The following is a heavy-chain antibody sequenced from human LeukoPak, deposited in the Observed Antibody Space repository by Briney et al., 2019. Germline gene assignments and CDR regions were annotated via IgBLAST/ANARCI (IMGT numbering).Heavy chain of an antibody. CDR2: IIPIFGTA. V-gene: IGHV1-69*05. Sequence: SVKVSCKASGGTFSRYAISWVRQAPGQGLEWMGGIIPIFGTANYAQKFQGRVTITTDESTSTAYMELSSLRSEDTAVYYCARVDYYDSSYVVWGQGTLVTVSS. CDR1: GGTFSRYA. J-gene: IGHJ4*02. CDR3: ARVDYYDSSYVV. D-gene: IGHD3-22*01.